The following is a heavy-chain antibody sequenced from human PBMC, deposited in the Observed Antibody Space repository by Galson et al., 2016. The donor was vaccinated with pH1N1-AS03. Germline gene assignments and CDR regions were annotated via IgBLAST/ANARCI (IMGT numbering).Heavy chain of an antibody. CDR1: GSTFSLKS. D-gene: IGHD2-2*01. CDR3: VRITEGSTTCI. CDR2: ISSSGSHI. V-gene: IGHV3-21*04. Sequence: SLRLSCADSGSTFSLKSMNWVRQAPGKGLEWISSISSSGSHIYYADSVKGRFTISRDNAKNSLYLQMNSLTAADTAVCYCVRITEGSTTCIWGQGVLVTVSS. J-gene: IGHJ4*02.